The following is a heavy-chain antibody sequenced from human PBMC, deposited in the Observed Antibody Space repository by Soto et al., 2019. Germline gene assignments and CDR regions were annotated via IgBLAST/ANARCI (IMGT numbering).Heavy chain of an antibody. CDR2: IYYSGST. Sequence: SETLSLTCAVSGGSISSGGYSWSWIRQPPGKGLEWIGYIYYSGSTNYNPSLKSRVTISVDTSKNQFSLKLSSVTAADTAVYYCARGGIFHALDVWGQGTTVTVSS. CDR1: GGSISSGGYS. V-gene: IGHV4-61*08. D-gene: IGHD3-3*01. CDR3: ARGGIFHALDV. J-gene: IGHJ6*02.